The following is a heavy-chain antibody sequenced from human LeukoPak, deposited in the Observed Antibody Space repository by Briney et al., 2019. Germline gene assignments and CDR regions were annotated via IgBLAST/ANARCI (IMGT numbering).Heavy chain of an antibody. CDR2: IHYSGST. D-gene: IGHD3-22*01. J-gene: IGHJ4*02. CDR3: ARYYDSSGSLDY. CDR1: GGSISSYY. V-gene: IGHV4-59*01. Sequence: SETLSLTCTVSGGSISSYYWSWIRQPPGKGLEWIGYIHYSGSTNYNPSLKSRVTISVDTSKNQFSLKVTSVTAADTAVYYCARYYDSSGSLDYWGQGTLVTVSS.